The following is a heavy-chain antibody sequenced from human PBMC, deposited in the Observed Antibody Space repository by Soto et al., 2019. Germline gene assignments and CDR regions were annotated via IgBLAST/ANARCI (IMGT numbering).Heavy chain of an antibody. J-gene: IGHJ5*02. CDR2: ISAYNGNT. D-gene: IGHD3-3*01. CDR1: GYTFTSYG. V-gene: IGHV1-18*01. Sequence: GASVKVSCQASGYTFTSYGISWVGQAPGQGVEWVGWISAYNGNTNYAQKLQGRATMTTDTSTSTAYMELRSLRSDDTAVYYCARALIFGVVIIGWFDPWGQGTLVTVSS. CDR3: ARALIFGVVIIGWFDP.